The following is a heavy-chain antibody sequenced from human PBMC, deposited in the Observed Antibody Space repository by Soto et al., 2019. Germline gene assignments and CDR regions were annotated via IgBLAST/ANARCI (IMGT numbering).Heavy chain of an antibody. CDR1: GFTFDDYA. D-gene: IGHD3-10*01. CDR2: ISWNRGSI. CDR3: ASGVRGVMY. J-gene: IGHJ4*02. Sequence: PGGSLRLSCAASGFTFDDYAMHWVRQAPGKGLEWVSGISWNRGSIGYADSVKGRFTISRDNAKNSLYLQMNSLRAEDTALYYCASGVRGVMYWGQGTLVTVSS. V-gene: IGHV3-9*01.